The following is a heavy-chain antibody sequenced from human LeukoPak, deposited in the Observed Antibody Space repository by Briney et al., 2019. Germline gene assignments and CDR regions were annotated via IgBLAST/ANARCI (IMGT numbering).Heavy chain of an antibody. J-gene: IGHJ4*02. D-gene: IGHD1-14*01. V-gene: IGHV3-30-3*01. Sequence: PGRSLRLSCAASAFTFSSYAMHWVRHPPRKGLEWVAVISYDGSNKYYADSVKGRFTISRDNSKNTLYLQMNSLRAEDTAVYYCARRTSGAYWGQGTLVTVSS. CDR3: ARRTSGAY. CDR2: ISYDGSNK. CDR1: AFTFSSYA.